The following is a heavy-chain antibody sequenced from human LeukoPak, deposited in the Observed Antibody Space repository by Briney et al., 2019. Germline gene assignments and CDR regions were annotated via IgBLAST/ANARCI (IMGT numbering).Heavy chain of an antibody. CDR2: MNPNSGNT. CDR1: GYTFTSYD. CDR3: ARVGYSSSSFDP. J-gene: IGHJ5*02. V-gene: IGHV1-8*01. Sequence: ASVTVSCKASGYTFTSYDINWVRQATGQGLEWMGWMNPNSGNTGYAQKFQGRVTMTRNTSISTAYMDLSSLSSEDTAVYYCARVGYSSSSFDPWGQGTLVTVSS. D-gene: IGHD6-6*01.